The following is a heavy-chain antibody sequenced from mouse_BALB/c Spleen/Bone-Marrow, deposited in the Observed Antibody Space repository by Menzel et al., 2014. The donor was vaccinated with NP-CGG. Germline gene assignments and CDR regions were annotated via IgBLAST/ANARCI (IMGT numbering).Heavy chain of an antibody. Sequence: EVQGVESGGDLVKPGGSLKLSCAASGFTFSSSTMSWVRQTPEKRLEGVASISSGGRYTFYPGSVKGRFTISRDNARNTLYLQMSSLKSEDTAMYYCARGEGYLDYWGQGTTLTVSS. CDR3: ARGEGYLDY. J-gene: IGHJ2*01. CDR2: ISSGGRYT. V-gene: IGHV5-6-4*01. CDR1: GFTFSSST.